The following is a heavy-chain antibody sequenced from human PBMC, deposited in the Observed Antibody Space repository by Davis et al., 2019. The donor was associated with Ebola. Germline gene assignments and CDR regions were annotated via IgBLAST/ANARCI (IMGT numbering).Heavy chain of an antibody. CDR3: AKEGITIFGVVTYKDAFDI. Sequence: GESLKISCAASGFTFSSYAMCWVRQAPGKGLEWVSAISGSGGSTYYADDVKGRFTISRDKSKNTLYLQMNSMRAEDTAGYYCAKEGITIFGVVTYKDAFDIWGQGTMVTVSS. CDR2: ISGSGGST. V-gene: IGHV3-23*01. D-gene: IGHD3-3*01. J-gene: IGHJ3*02. CDR1: GFTFSSYA.